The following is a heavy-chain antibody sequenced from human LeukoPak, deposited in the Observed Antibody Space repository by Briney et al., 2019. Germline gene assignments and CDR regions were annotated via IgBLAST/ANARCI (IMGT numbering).Heavy chain of an antibody. J-gene: IGHJ4*02. V-gene: IGHV4-30-4*08. CDR2: IYYSGST. D-gene: IGHD6-13*01. Sequence: SETLSLTCTVSGGSISSGDYYWSWIRQPPGKGLEWIGYIYYSGSTYYNPSLKSRVTISVDTSKNQFSLKLSSVTAADTAVYYCARDGELGPLDYWGQGTLVTVSS. CDR3: ARDGELGPLDY. CDR1: GGSISSGDYY.